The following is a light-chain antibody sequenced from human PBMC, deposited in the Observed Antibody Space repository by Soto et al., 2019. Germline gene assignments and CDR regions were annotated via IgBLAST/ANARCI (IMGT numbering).Light chain of an antibody. V-gene: IGKV3D-15*01. Sequence: EIVMTQSPATLSVTLGERATLPCRASQDISSNLAWYQQKPGQAPRLLIYGASNRATGIPDRFSGSGSGTDFTLTISGLQPEDVATYYCLQDNNYPLTFGGGTKVDIK. CDR3: LQDNNYPLT. CDR2: GAS. CDR1: QDISSN. J-gene: IGKJ4*01.